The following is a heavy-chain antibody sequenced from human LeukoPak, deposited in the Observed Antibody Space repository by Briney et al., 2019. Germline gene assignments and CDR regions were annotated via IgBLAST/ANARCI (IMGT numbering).Heavy chain of an antibody. CDR1: GGSFSGYY. V-gene: IGHV4-34*01. J-gene: IGHJ5*02. D-gene: IGHD3-10*01. CDR2: INHSGST. Sequence: PSETLSLTCAVYGGSFSGYYWSWIRQPPGKGLEWIGEINHSGSTNYNPSLKSRVTISVDTSKNQFSLRLSSVTAADTAVYYCARPYYPNWFDPWGQGTLVTVSS. CDR3: ARPYYPNWFDP.